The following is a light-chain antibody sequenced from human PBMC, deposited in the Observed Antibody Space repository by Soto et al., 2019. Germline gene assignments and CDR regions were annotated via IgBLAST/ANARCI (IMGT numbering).Light chain of an antibody. V-gene: IGLV2-11*01. CDR2: DVS. J-gene: IGLJ1*01. CDR1: SGDVGGYNY. Sequence: SVLTQPRSVSGSPGQSVTISCTGTSGDVGGYNYVSWYQEHPGKAPKLMIYDVSKRPSGVPDRFSGSKSGNTASLTISGLQAEDEADYYCCSYAGSYTHYVFGTGTKVTV. CDR3: CSYAGSYTHYV.